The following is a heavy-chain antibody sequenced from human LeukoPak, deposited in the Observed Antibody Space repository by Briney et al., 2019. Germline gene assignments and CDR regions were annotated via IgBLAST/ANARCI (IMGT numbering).Heavy chain of an antibody. CDR1: GFTFTNAW. J-gene: IGHJ2*01. D-gene: IGHD1-1*01. CDR2: IKSKTDGGTT. CDR3: TTETNWYFDL. V-gene: IGHV3-15*01. Sequence: GGSLRLTCAASGFTFTNAWMSWVRQAPGKGLEWIGRIKSKTDGGTTDYAAPVKGRFTISRDDSENTLYLQMNSLNTEDTAVYFCTTETNWYFDLWGQGTLVTVSS.